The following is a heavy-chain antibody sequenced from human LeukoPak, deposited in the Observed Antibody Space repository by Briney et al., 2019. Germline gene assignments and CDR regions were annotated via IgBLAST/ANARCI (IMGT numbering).Heavy chain of an antibody. CDR1: GFTLSSYG. CDR3: ANSRLLFFGY. V-gene: IGHV3-30*02. CDR2: IRYDGSNK. Sequence: GGSLRLSCAASGFTLSSYGMHWVRQAPGKGLEWVAFIRYDGSNKYYADSVKGRFTISRDNSKNTLYLQMNSLRAEDTAVYYCANSRLLFFGYWGQGTLVTVSS. D-gene: IGHD2-21*02. J-gene: IGHJ4*02.